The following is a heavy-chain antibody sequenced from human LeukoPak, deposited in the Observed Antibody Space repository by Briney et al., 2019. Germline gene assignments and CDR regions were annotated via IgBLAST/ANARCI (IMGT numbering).Heavy chain of an antibody. V-gene: IGHV4-59*01. Sequence: SETLSLTCTVSGGSISSYSWSWIRQPPGEGLEWIGYIYYSGSTNYNPSLKSRVTISVDTSKNQFSLKLSSVTAADTAVYYCARTRVVTASMDYYCQGTRVTVSS. CDR1: GGSISSYS. CDR2: IYYSGST. J-gene: IGHJ4*02. CDR3: ARTRVVTASMDY. D-gene: IGHD2-21*02.